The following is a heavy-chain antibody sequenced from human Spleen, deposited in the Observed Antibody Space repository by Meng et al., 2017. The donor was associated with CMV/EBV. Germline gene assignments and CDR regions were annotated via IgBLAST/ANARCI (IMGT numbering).Heavy chain of an antibody. Sequence: QVQRRQSGPGVWKTPPTPSLTCAISGDSVSSNSAAWNWISQSPSGGREWLGRTYYRSKWYNGYAVSVKSRITINPDTSKNQFSLQLNSVTPEDTAMYYCARSGSSGWIDYWGQGTLVTVSS. CDR1: GDSVSSNSAA. CDR3: ARSGSSGWIDY. V-gene: IGHV6-1*01. J-gene: IGHJ4*02. D-gene: IGHD6-19*01. CDR2: TYYRSKWYN.